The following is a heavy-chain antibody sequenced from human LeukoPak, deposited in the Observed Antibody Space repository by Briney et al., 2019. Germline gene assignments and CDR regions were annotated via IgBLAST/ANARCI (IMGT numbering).Heavy chain of an antibody. CDR1: GFTFSNYA. J-gene: IGHJ4*02. V-gene: IGHV3-23*01. Sequence: GGSLRLSCAASGFTFSNYAMSWVRQAPGEGLEWVSAISNSGGTIHYADSVKGWFTISRDNSKNTLYLQMNSLTAEDTAVYHCAKGKGTGSYYYFDYWGQGTLVIVSS. D-gene: IGHD1-26*01. CDR2: ISNSGGTI. CDR3: AKGKGTGSYYYFDY.